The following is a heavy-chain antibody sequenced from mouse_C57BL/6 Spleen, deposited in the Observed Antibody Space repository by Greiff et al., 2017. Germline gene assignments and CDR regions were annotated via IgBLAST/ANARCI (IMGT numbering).Heavy chain of an antibody. D-gene: IGHD1-1*01. V-gene: IGHV1-81*01. CDR1: GYTFTSYG. Sequence: QVQLQQSGAELARPGASVKLSCKASGYTFTSYGISWVKQRTGQGLEWIGEIYPRSGNTYYNEKFKGKATLTADKSSSTAYMELRSLTSEDSAVYFCARVYYDSSYGYWGQGTTLTVSS. CDR2: IYPRSGNT. CDR3: ARVYYDSSYGY. J-gene: IGHJ2*01.